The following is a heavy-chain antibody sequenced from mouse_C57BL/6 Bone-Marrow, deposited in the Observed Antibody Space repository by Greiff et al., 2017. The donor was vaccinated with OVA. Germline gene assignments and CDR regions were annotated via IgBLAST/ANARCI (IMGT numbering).Heavy chain of an antibody. CDR3: TTGDYPFYYYAMDY. Sequence: VQLQQSGAELVRPGVSVKLSCTASGFNIKDDYMHWVKQRPEQGLEWIGWIDPENGDTEYASKFQGKATITADTSSNTAYLQLSSLTSEDTAVYYCTTGDYPFYYYAMDYWGQGTSVTVSS. V-gene: IGHV14-4*01. J-gene: IGHJ4*01. CDR1: GFNIKDDY. D-gene: IGHD2-4*01. CDR2: IDPENGDT.